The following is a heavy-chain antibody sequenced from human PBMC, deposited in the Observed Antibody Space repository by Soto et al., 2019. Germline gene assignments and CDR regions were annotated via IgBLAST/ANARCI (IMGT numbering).Heavy chain of an antibody. V-gene: IGHV3-21*01. J-gene: IGHJ4*02. CDR3: ERVAFTPECGGDCYPDSPNFVDY. CDR2: ISSSSSYI. Sequence: PGGSLRLSCAASGFTFSSYSMNWVRQAPGKGLEWVSSISSSSSYIYYADSVKGRFTISRDNAKNSLYLQRNSLRAEDTAVYYCERVAFTPECGGDCYPDSPNFVDYWGQGTLVTVSS. D-gene: IGHD2-21*02. CDR1: GFTFSSYS.